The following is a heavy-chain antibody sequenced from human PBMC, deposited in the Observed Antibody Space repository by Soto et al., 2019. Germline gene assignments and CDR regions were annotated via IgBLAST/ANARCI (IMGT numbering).Heavy chain of an antibody. J-gene: IGHJ4*02. CDR1: GGSISSGDYY. CDR3: ARVSGGSSGYFYFDY. CDR2: IYYSGST. V-gene: IGHV4-30-4*01. Sequence: ASETLSLTCTVSGGSISSGDYYWSWIRQPPGKGLEWIGYIYYSGSTYYNPSLKSRVTISVDTSKNQFSLKLSSVTAADTAVYYCARVSGGSSGYFYFDYWGQGTLVTVSS. D-gene: IGHD3-22*01.